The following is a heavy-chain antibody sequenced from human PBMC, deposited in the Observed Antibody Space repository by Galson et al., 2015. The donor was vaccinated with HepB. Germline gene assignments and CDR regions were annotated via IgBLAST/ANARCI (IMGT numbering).Heavy chain of an antibody. V-gene: IGHV6-1*01. CDR2: TCYRSKWYN. Sequence: CAISGDSVSRNSASWNWIRQSPSRGLEWLGRTCYRSKWYNDYAVSVKSRISINRDTSKNQFSLQLNSVTAEDTAVYYCARAYCGVDCSYFDYWGQGTLVTVSS. CDR3: ARAYCGVDCSYFDY. D-gene: IGHD2-21*01. J-gene: IGHJ4*02. CDR1: GDSVSRNSAS.